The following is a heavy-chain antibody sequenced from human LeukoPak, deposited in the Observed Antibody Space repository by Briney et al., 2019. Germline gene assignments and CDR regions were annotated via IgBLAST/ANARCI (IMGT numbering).Heavy chain of an antibody. CDR2: ISYDGSNK. J-gene: IGHJ4*02. Sequence: PGGSLRLSCAASGFTFSSYAMHWVRQAPGKGLEWVAVISYDGSNKYYADSVKGRFTISRDNSKNTLYLQMNSLRAEDTAVYYCAKGIAAAVGYCYDYWGQGTLVTVSS. V-gene: IGHV3-30-3*01. CDR1: GFTFSSYA. CDR3: AKGIAAAVGYCYDY. D-gene: IGHD6-13*01.